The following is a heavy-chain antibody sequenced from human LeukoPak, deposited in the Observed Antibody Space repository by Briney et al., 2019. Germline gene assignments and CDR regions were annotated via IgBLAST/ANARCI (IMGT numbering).Heavy chain of an antibody. CDR1: GFTFSTYA. V-gene: IGHV3-33*01. CDR2: IWYDGIDK. J-gene: IGHJ5*02. D-gene: IGHD5-24*01. Sequence: GRSLRHSCAASGFTFSTYAMHWVRQAPGKGLEWVAVIWYDGIDKYYADSVKGRFTISRDNSKNTLYLQMNSLRAEDTAVYYCARDGRDSYNNRWFARWGQGTLVTVSS. CDR3: ARDGRDSYNNRWFAR.